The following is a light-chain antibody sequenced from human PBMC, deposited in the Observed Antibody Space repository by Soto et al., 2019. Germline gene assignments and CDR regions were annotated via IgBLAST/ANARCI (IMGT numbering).Light chain of an antibody. CDR2: EVS. CDR3: SSYATSSTLNVV. J-gene: IGLJ2*01. CDR1: SSDIGTYNY. Sequence: SVLTPPGSVCGSRGESITTSYTGNSSDIGTYNYVSWYQQHPGKPPKLMIYEVSNRPSGVSNRFSGSKAGNTASLTISGLQAEDEADYDCSSYATSSTLNVVCGGGTKVTVL. V-gene: IGLV2-14*01.